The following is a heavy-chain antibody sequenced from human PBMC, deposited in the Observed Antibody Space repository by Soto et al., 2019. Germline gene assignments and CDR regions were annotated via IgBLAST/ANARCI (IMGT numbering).Heavy chain of an antibody. CDR3: ASEDIVATIDY. CDR2: INHSGST. CDR1: GGSFSGYY. J-gene: IGHJ4*02. Sequence: SETLSLTCAVYGGSFSGYYWSWIRQPPGKGLEWIGEINHSGSTNYNPSLKSRVTISVDTSKNQFSLKLSSVTAADTAVYYCASEDIVATIDYWGQGTLVTVSS. V-gene: IGHV4-34*01. D-gene: IGHD5-12*01.